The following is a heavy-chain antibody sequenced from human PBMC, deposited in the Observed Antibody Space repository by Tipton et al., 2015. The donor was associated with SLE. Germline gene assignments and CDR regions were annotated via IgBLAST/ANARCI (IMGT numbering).Heavy chain of an antibody. CDR2: INHSGST. J-gene: IGHJ6*02. V-gene: IGHV4-34*01. Sequence: TLSLTCAVYGGSFSGYYWSWIRQPPGKGLEWIGEINHSGSTNYNPSLKSRVTISVDTSKNQFSLKLSSVTAADTAVYYCARGEFVVVVAATFYSYGIYAWGQGTTVTVSS. CDR3: ARGEFVVVVAATFYSYGIYA. CDR1: GGSFSGYY. D-gene: IGHD2-15*01.